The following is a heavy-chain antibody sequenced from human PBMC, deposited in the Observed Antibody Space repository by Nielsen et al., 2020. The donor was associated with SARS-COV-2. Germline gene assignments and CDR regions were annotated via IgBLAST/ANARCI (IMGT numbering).Heavy chain of an antibody. D-gene: IGHD4-17*01. Sequence: ASVKVSCKVSADTLSELSMHWVRQAPGKGLEWMGGFDPENGEAIYAEKFQGRVSMTEDTSTDTAHMELNSLRSDDTAVYYCAMVRYGDYSLESWGQGTLVTVSS. CDR2: FDPENGEA. CDR3: AMVRYGDYSLES. CDR1: ADTLSELS. V-gene: IGHV1-24*01. J-gene: IGHJ4*02.